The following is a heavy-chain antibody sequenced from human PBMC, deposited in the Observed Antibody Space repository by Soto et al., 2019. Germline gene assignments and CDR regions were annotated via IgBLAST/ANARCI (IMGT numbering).Heavy chain of an antibody. CDR2: INPANGNT. D-gene: IGHD1-26*01. J-gene: IGHJ3*01. CDR3: ARDIVSVGPRAKDAFDV. CDR1: GFTFSDTL. Sequence: QVQLVQPGAELKKPGASVNISCQASGFTFSDTLINWVRQGPGQRLEWMGWINPANGNTRYSESFQGRVTISRLASASTAYVALSELTSEDTAVYYWARDIVSVGPRAKDAFDVWGQGTMITVSS. V-gene: IGHV1-3*01.